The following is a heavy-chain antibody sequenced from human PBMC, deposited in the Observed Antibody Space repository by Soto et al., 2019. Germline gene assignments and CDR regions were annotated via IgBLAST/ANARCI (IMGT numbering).Heavy chain of an antibody. D-gene: IGHD1-20*01. J-gene: IGHJ3*02. CDR1: GLTFSSYA. CDR2: ISGRGGTT. Sequence: EVQLLESGGGLVQPGGSLRLSCAVSGLTFSSYAMSWVRQAPGKGLEWVSAISGRGGTTYYADSVKGRFTISRDKFKNTLYLQMNSLRAEDTAVYYCAKVDNAGAFDIWGQGTVVTVSS. V-gene: IGHV3-23*01. CDR3: AKVDNAGAFDI.